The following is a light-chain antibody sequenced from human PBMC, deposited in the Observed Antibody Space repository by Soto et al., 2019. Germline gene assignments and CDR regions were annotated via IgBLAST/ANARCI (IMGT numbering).Light chain of an antibody. V-gene: IGLV8-61*01. J-gene: IGLJ2*01. CDR1: SGSVSTNYY. CDR3: VLYMGSVPV. Sequence: QAVVTQEPSFSVSPGGTVTLTCGLSSGSVSTNYYPSWYQQNPGQAPRTLIYRTNTRSSGVPDRFSGSILGNKAALTITGAQADDESDYYCVLYMGSVPVFGGGTKLTVL. CDR2: RTN.